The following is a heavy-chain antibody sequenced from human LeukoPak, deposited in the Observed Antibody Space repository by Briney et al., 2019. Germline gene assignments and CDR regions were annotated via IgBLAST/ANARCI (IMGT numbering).Heavy chain of an antibody. V-gene: IGHV3-23*01. CDR2: ISGSGGST. CDR3: AKPSRITMISYYFDY. D-gene: IGHD3-22*01. J-gene: IGHJ4*02. CDR1: GFTSSSYA. Sequence: GGSLRLSCAASGFTSSSYAMSWVRQAPGRGLEGVSCISGSGGSTYYADSVKGRFTISRDNPKNTLYLKMNSLRAEDTAVYYCAKPSRITMISYYFDYWGQGTLVTVSS.